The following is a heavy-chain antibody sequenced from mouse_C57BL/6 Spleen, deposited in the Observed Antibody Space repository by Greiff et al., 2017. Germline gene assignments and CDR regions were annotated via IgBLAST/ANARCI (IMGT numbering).Heavy chain of an antibody. D-gene: IGHD2-4*01. Sequence: EVQLVESGGGLVQPKGSLKLSCAASGFSFNTYAMNWVRQAPGKGLEWVALIRSKSNKYATYYAESVKDRFTISRDDSESMLYLQMNNLKTEDTAMYYCVRHMADDYESWFAYWGQGTLVTVSA. CDR2: IRSKSNKYAT. CDR1: GFSFNTYA. J-gene: IGHJ3*01. CDR3: VRHMADDYESWFAY. V-gene: IGHV10-1*01.